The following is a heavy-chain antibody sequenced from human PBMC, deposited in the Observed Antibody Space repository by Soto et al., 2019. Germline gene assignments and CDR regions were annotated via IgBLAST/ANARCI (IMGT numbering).Heavy chain of an antibody. Sequence: AGSLRLSCAASGFTFSSYWMSWVRQAPGKGLEWVANIKQDGSEKYYVDSVKGRFTISRDNAKNSLYLQMNSLRAEDTAVYYCERHTESYDFWRTHDYRGQGHLVTVSP. CDR2: IKQDGSEK. V-gene: IGHV3-7*03. J-gene: IGHJ4*02. CDR1: GFTFSSYW. D-gene: IGHD3-3*01. CDR3: ERHTESYDFWRTHDY.